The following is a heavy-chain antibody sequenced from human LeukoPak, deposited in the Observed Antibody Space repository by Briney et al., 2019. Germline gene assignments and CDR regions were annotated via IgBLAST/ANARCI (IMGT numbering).Heavy chain of an antibody. D-gene: IGHD5-12*01. J-gene: IGHJ4*02. CDR3: ARDSPTRYSGYDQFKY. CDR1: GFTFSSYW. Sequence: GGSLRLSCAASGFTFSSYWMHWVRQAPGKGLVWVSRINSDGSSTSYADSVKGRFTISRDNAKNTLYLQMNCLRAEDTAVYYCARDSPTRYSGYDQFKYWGQGTLVTVSS. V-gene: IGHV3-74*01. CDR2: INSDGSST.